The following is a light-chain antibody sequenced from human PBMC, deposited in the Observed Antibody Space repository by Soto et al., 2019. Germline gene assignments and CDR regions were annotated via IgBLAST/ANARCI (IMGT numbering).Light chain of an antibody. Sequence: EIVLTQSPATLSLSPGERATLSCRASQSVSSYLAWYQQKPGQAPRLLIYDASNRASGIPSRFSGSGSGTDFTLIISSLEPEDFAVYYGQQRSNWPPSTVGQGTKVEIK. CDR1: QSVSSY. CDR3: QQRSNWPPST. CDR2: DAS. V-gene: IGKV3-11*01. J-gene: IGKJ1*01.